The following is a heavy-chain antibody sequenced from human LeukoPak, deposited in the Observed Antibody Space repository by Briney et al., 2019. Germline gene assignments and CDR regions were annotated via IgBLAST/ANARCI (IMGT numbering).Heavy chain of an antibody. CDR1: GFTFSSYG. Sequence: GGSLRLSCAASGFTFSSYGMHWVRQAPGKGLEWVAVISYDGSNKYYADSVKGRFTISRDNSKNTLYLQMNSLRAEDTAVYYCAKDWDYYGSGSYYNANPYFDYWGQGTLSPSPQ. D-gene: IGHD3-10*01. V-gene: IGHV3-30*18. CDR3: AKDWDYYGSGSYYNANPYFDY. J-gene: IGHJ4*02. CDR2: ISYDGSNK.